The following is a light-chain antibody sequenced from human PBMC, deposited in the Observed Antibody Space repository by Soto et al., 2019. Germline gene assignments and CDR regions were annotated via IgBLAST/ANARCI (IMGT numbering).Light chain of an antibody. V-gene: IGKV3-15*01. CDR2: GAS. J-gene: IGKJ1*01. CDR1: QSVSSN. CDR3: QHYNNWPPWT. Sequence: EIVMTQSPATLSVSPGERATLSCRASQSVSSNLAWYQQNPGQAPRLLIYGASTRATGIPARFSGSGSGTEFTLTISSLQSEDVAVYYCQHYNNWPPWTFGQGTKVE.